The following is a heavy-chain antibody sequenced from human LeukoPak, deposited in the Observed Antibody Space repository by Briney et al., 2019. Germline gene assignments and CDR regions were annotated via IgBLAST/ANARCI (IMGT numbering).Heavy chain of an antibody. CDR1: GFTFSSYG. CDR3: AKNTGSGSYYNALDY. CDR2: MRYDGSNK. V-gene: IGHV3-30*02. J-gene: IGHJ4*02. D-gene: IGHD3-10*01. Sequence: GGSLRLSCAASGFTFSSYGMHWVRQAPGKGLEWVAFMRYDGSNKYYADSVKGRFTISRDNSKNTLYLQMNSLRAEDTAVYYCAKNTGSGSYYNALDYWGQGTLVTVSS.